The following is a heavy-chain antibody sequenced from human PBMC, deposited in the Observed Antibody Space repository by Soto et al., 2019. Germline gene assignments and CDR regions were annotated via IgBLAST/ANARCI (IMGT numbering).Heavy chain of an antibody. Sequence: VPLLESGGGLVQPGGSLRLSCAASGFTFSSYDMSWVRQAPGQGLEWVSVISWNSGSIGYADSVKGRFTISRDNAKNSLYLQMNSLRAEDTALYYCAKDSGAGVGATTGEYYYYGMDVWGQGTTVTVSS. D-gene: IGHD1-26*01. J-gene: IGHJ6*02. V-gene: IGHV3-9*01. CDR1: GFTFSSYD. CDR3: AKDSGAGVGATTGEYYYYGMDV. CDR2: ISWNSGSI.